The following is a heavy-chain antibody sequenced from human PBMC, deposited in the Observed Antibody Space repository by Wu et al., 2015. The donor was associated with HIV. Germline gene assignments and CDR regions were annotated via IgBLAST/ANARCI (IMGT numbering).Heavy chain of an antibody. CDR1: GYTFSNYY. Sequence: QVHLVQSGAEVKKPGSSVKVSCKASGYTFSNYYMHWVRQAPGQGLEWMAVINPSDGSTKFAQHFQGRVTITRDTSTRTGFMELSSLRSEDTAMYYCARDSGGDYQFDSWGQGTPVTVSS. J-gene: IGHJ4*02. CDR2: INPSDGST. V-gene: IGHV1-46*03. D-gene: IGHD2-21*02. CDR3: ARDSGGDYQFDS.